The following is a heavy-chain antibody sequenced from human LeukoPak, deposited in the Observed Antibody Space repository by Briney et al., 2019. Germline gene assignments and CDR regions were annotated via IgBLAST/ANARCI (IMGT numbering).Heavy chain of an antibody. CDR1: GFTFSSYS. V-gene: IGHV3-21*01. CDR3: AREPLRYCTNGVCYTL. J-gene: IGHJ4*02. D-gene: IGHD2-8*01. Sequence: GGSMRLSCGASGFTFSSYSMNWVPQAPGKGLEWVSSISSSSSYIYYADSVKGRFTISRDNAKNSLYLQMNSLRAEDTAVYYCAREPLRYCTNGVCYTLWGQGTLVTVSS. CDR2: ISSSSSYI.